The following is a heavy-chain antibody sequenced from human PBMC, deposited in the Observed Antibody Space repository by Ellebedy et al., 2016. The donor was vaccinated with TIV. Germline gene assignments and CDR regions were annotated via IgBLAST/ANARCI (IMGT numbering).Heavy chain of an antibody. CDR2: IGSRTNII. Sequence: PGGSLRLSCAASGFTFRTYNTYSMNWVRQAPGKGLDWVSYIGSRTNIIYYADSVKGRFTISRDNAKNSLYLQMNSLRDEDTAVYYCARGGGELLRHAFDIWGHGTMVTVSS. CDR3: ARGGGELLRHAFDI. D-gene: IGHD1-26*01. J-gene: IGHJ3*02. CDR1: GFTFRTYNTYS. V-gene: IGHV3-48*02.